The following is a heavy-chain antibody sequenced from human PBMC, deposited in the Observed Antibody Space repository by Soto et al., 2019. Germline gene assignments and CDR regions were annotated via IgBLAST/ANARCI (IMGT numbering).Heavy chain of an antibody. V-gene: IGHV3-21*01. CDR2: IHFVGDDM. D-gene: IGHD3-9*01. CDR1: GFTFTDYS. Sequence: PGGSLRLSCAASGFTFTDYSMNWVRQAPGKGLEWVSSIHFVGDDMFYADSVKGRFTISRDIAKNSLYLQMNSLRVEDTAVYYCAKEVLTGPTGIDFWGQGVLVTVSS. J-gene: IGHJ4*02. CDR3: AKEVLTGPTGIDF.